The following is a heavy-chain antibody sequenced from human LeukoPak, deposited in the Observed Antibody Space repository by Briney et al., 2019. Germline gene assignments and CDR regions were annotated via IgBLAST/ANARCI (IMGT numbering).Heavy chain of an antibody. J-gene: IGHJ4*02. Sequence: GGSLRPSCAASGFTLTSYEMNWVRLAPGKGLEWISYISRTGNSIYYADSVKGRFTVSRDSAKNSLYLQMNSLRAEDTAVYYCARGPYSSNWYVDYWGQGTLVTVAS. CDR1: GFTLTSYE. CDR3: ARGPYSSNWYVDY. V-gene: IGHV3-48*03. D-gene: IGHD6-13*01. CDR2: ISRTGNSI.